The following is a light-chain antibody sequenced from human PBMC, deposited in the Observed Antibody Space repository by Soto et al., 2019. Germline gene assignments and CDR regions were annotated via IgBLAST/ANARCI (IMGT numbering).Light chain of an antibody. CDR3: QHYNSYSEA. CDR1: QTISSR. Sequence: DIRMTQSPSTLSGSVGDRVTITCRASQTISSRLAWYQQKPGKAPKLLIYKSSTLKSGVPSRFSGSGSGTEFTLTISSLQPDDFATYYCQHYNSYSEAFGQGTKVELK. J-gene: IGKJ1*01. CDR2: KSS. V-gene: IGKV1-5*03.